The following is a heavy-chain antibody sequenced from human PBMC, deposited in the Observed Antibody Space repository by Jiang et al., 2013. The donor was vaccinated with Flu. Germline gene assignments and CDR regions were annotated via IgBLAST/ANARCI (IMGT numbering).Heavy chain of an antibody. D-gene: IGHD5-18*01. Sequence: VQLVESGSEVKKPGASVKVSCKASGYTFTSYDLNWVRQAPGQGLEWMGWMNPNSGNTGYAQKFQGRVAMTRDTSINTAYMEVSSLRSEDTAVYYCARSVDTAMVLDVFVYVGPRGQWSPSLQ. CDR1: GYTFTSYD. V-gene: IGHV1-8*01. CDR3: ARSVDTAMVLDVFVY. J-gene: IGHJ3*02. CDR2: MNPNSGNT.